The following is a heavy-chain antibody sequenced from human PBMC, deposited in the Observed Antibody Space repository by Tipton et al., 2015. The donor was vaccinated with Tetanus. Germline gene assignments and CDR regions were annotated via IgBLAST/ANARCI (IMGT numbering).Heavy chain of an antibody. CDR2: IWFDGSQE. CDR1: GFTFSSNA. D-gene: IGHD3-10*01. J-gene: IGHJ4*02. Sequence: SLRLSCAASGFTFSSNAMHWVRQAPGKGLEWVAVIWFDGSQEKYADSVKGRFTVSRDNAESSLYLQMNSLRPEDTAVYYCASGVTLDFWGKGTLVSVSS. CDR3: ASGVTLDF. V-gene: IGHV3-33*01.